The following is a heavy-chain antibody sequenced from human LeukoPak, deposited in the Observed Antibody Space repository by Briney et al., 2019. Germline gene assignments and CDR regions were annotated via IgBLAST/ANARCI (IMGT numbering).Heavy chain of an antibody. CDR1: GCSFTSYW. CDR2: IYPGDSDT. D-gene: IGHD6-13*01. V-gene: IGHV5-51*01. J-gene: IGHJ3*02. CDR3: ARQAPIAAAVDDAFDI. Sequence: GESLKISCKGSGCSFTSYWIGWVRQMPGKGLEWMGIIYPGDSDTRYSPSFQGQVTISADKSISTAYLQWSSLKASDTAMYYCARQAPIAAAVDDAFDIWGQGTMVTVSS.